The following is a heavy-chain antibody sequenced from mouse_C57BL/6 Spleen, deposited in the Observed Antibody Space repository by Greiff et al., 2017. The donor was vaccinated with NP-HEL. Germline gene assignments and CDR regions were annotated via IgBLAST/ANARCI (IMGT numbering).Heavy chain of an antibody. CDR3: ARSYYYGSSYDWFAY. D-gene: IGHD1-1*01. CDR2: FHPYNDDT. CDR1: GYTFTTYP. V-gene: IGHV1-47*01. Sequence: VQLQESGAELVKPGASVKMSCKASGYTFTTYPIEWMKQNHGKSLEWIGNFHPYNDDTKYNEKFKGKATLTVEKSSSTVYLELSRLTSDDSAVYYCARSYYYGSSYDWFAYWGQGTLVTVSA. J-gene: IGHJ3*01.